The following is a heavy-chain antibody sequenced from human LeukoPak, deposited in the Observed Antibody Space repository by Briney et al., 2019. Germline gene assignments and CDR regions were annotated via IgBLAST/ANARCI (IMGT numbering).Heavy chain of an antibody. CDR1: GGSISSYY. CDR3: ARGGTYYDFWSGYYTSHAFDI. Sequence: SETLSLTCTVSGGSISSYYWSWIRQPPGKGLEWIGEINHSGSTNYNPSLKSRVTISVDTSKNQFSLKLSSVTAADTAVYYCARGGTYYDFWSGYYTSHAFDIWGQGTMVTVSS. CDR2: INHSGST. D-gene: IGHD3-3*01. J-gene: IGHJ3*02. V-gene: IGHV4-34*01.